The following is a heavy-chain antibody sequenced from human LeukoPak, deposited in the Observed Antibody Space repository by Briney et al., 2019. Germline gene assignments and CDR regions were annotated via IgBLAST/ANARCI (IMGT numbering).Heavy chain of an antibody. D-gene: IGHD2-2*01. Sequence: GSSLRLSCAASGFTFSSYGMHWVRQAPGKGLEWVAVIWYDGSNKYYADSVKGRFTISRDTAKNSLSLQMNSLRAEDTAVYYCAREYCSGTSCYGYFDYWGQGTLVTVSS. CDR2: IWYDGSNK. CDR3: AREYCSGTSCYGYFDY. CDR1: GFTFSSYG. J-gene: IGHJ4*02. V-gene: IGHV3-33*01.